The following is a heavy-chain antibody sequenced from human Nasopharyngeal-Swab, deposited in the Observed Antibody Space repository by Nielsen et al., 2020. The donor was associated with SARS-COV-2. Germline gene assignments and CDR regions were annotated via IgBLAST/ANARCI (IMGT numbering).Heavy chain of an antibody. CDR2: ISGSGSYI. Sequence: GGSLRLSCAASGFTFSYYSMSWVRQAPGKGLEWVSSISGSGSYIYYADSVKGRFTISRDNAKNSLYLQMNSLRAEDTAVYYCARGIYYYYYYMDVWGKGTTVTVSS. V-gene: IGHV3-21*01. CDR3: ARGIYYYYYYMDV. CDR1: GFTFSYYS. J-gene: IGHJ6*03.